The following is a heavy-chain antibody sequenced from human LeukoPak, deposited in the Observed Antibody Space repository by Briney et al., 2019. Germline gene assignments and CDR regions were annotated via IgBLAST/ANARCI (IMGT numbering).Heavy chain of an antibody. D-gene: IGHD3-10*01. CDR1: GFTLSSYV. J-gene: IGHJ4*02. CDR2: IDDSGFGT. V-gene: IGHV3-23*01. Sequence: WGSLRLSCETSGFTLSSYVMTWVRQTPGKGLEWVSGIDDSGFGTYYADSAKGRFSIIRDNSKNTLYLRMNSLRVEDTAVYYCAKGFMGRPYYFDYWGQGTLVTVSS. CDR3: AKGFMGRPYYFDY.